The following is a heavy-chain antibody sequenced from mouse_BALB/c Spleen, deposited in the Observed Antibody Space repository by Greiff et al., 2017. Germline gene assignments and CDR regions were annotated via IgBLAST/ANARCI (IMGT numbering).Heavy chain of an antibody. CDR2: ISSGGSYT. J-gene: IGHJ3*01. V-gene: IGHV5-6*01. Sequence: EVQLQQSGGDLVKPGGSLKLSCAASGFTFSSYGMSWVRQTPDKRLEWVATISSGGSYTYYPDSVKGRFTISRDNAKNTLYLQMSSLKSEDTAMYYCARHWVLDAWFAYWGQGTLVTVSA. CDR3: ARHWVLDAWFAY. CDR1: GFTFSSYG. D-gene: IGHD2-3*01.